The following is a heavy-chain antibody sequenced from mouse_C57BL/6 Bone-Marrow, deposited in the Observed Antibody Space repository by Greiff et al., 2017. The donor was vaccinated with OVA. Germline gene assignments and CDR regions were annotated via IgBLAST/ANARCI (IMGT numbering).Heavy chain of an antibody. D-gene: IGHD4-1*01. CDR1: GYTFTSYG. J-gene: IGHJ4*01. Sequence: LQESGAELARPGASVKLSCKASGYTFTSYGISWVKQRTGQGLEWIGEIYPRSGNTYYNEKFKGKATLTADKSSSTAYMELRSLTSEDSAVYFCARAGGLGRCAMDYWGQGTSVTVAS. CDR2: IYPRSGNT. CDR3: ARAGGLGRCAMDY. V-gene: IGHV1-81*01.